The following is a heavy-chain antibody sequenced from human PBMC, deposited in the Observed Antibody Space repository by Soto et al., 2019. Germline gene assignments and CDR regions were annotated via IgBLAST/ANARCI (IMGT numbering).Heavy chain of an antibody. J-gene: IGHJ6*02. CDR1: GGTFSSYA. CDR3: ASWEIAVAVTQVRYYYYYGMDV. Sequence: QVQLVQSGAEVKKPGSSVKVSCKASGGTFSSYAISWVRQAPGQGLEWMGGIIPIFGTANYAQKFQGRVTITADESTSTAYMELSSLRSDDTAVYYCASWEIAVAVTQVRYYYYYGMDVWGQGTTVTVSS. V-gene: IGHV1-69*01. CDR2: IIPIFGTA. D-gene: IGHD6-19*01.